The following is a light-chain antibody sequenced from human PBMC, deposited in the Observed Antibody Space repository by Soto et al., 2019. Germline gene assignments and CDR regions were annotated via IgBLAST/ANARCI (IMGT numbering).Light chain of an antibody. Sequence: QSALTQPASLSGSPGQSITISCTGTSSDIGAYDYVSWFQQHPGKAPKLMISEVNNRPSGVSNRFSGSKSGNTAYLTISGLQVEDEAEYYCQSYDSSLSGSVFGGGTKLTVL. J-gene: IGLJ2*01. CDR2: EVN. V-gene: IGLV2-14*01. CDR3: QSYDSSLSGSV. CDR1: SSDIGAYDY.